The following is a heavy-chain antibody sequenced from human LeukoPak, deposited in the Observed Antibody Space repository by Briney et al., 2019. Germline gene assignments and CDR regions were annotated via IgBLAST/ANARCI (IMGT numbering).Heavy chain of an antibody. CDR2: IIPIFGTA. J-gene: IGHJ5*02. V-gene: IGHV1-69*13. Sequence: SVKVSCKASGYTFTSYAMHWVRQAPGQGLEWMGGIIPIFGTANYAQKFQGRVTITADESTSTAYMELSSLRSEDTAAYYCAIGGSTSGYDSSGYLNWFDPWGQGTLVTVSS. D-gene: IGHD3-22*01. CDR1: GYTFTSYA. CDR3: AIGGSTSGYDSSGYLNWFDP.